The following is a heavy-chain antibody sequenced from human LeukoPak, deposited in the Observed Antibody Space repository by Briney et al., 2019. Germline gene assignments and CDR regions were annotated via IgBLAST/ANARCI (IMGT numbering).Heavy chain of an antibody. CDR3: ARVLMVYAIRGQCWFDP. D-gene: IGHD2-8*01. Sequence: SVTLSFTSSVSTFTIYAISWVRHAPGQGLEWMGGIIPIFGTANYAHKFQGRVTITANESTSTAYMELSSLRSEDTAVYYCARVLMVYAIRGQCWFDPWGQGTLVTVSS. V-gene: IGHV1-69*13. J-gene: IGHJ5*02. CDR1: VSTFTIYA. CDR2: IIPIFGTA.